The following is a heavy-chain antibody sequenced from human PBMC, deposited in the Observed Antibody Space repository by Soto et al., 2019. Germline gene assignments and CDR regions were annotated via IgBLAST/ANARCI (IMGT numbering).Heavy chain of an antibody. CDR1: GFTFSSYS. V-gene: IGHV3-21*01. J-gene: IGHJ5*02. Sequence: GGSLRLSCAASGFTFSSYSMNWVRQAPGKGLEWVSSISSSSSYIYYADSVKGRFTISRDNAKNSLYLQMNSLRAEDTAVYYCARELNQDTDWFDPWGQGTLVTVSS. CDR2: ISSSSSYI. CDR3: ARELNQDTDWFDP.